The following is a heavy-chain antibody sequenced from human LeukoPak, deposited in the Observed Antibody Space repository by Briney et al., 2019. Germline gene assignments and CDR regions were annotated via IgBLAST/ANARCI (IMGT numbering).Heavy chain of an antibody. V-gene: IGHV3-21*01. CDR3: ARVDDILTGPPEDY. CDR1: GFTFSSYS. D-gene: IGHD3-9*01. J-gene: IGHJ4*02. CDR2: INSSSSYI. Sequence: GGCLRLACAAAGFTFSSYSMNWVRQAPGRGLEWVSSINSSSSYIYYADSVKGRFTISRDNAKNSLYLQMNSLRAEDTAVYYCARVDDILTGPPEDYWGQGTLVTVSS.